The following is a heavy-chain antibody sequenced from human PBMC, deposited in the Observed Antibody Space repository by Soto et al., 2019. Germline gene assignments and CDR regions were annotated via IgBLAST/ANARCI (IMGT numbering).Heavy chain of an antibody. CDR1: GYAFTGYY. CDR3: ARPMGIAAAGDY. D-gene: IGHD6-13*01. Sequence: ASVKVSCKASGYAFTGYYMHWVRHAPGQGPECMGWINPNSGGTKDAQKFQGRVTMTRDTSISTAYMELSRLRSDDTAVYYCARPMGIAAAGDYCGQGTLVTVSS. V-gene: IGHV1-2*02. J-gene: IGHJ4*02. CDR2: INPNSGGT.